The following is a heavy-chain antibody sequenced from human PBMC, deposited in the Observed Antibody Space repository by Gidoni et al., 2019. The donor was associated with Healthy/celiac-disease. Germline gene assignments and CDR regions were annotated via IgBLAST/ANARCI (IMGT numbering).Heavy chain of an antibody. CDR3: ARDPGVPLDAFDI. V-gene: IGHV4-59*01. CDR2: IYYSGST. Sequence: QVQLQESGPGLVKPSETLSLTCTVSGGSISSYYWSWIRQPPGKGLEWIGYIYYSGSTNYNPSLKSRVTISVDTSKNQFSLKLSSVTAADTAVYYCARDPGVPLDAFDIWGQGTMVTVSS. J-gene: IGHJ3*02. D-gene: IGHD2-8*01. CDR1: GGSISSYY.